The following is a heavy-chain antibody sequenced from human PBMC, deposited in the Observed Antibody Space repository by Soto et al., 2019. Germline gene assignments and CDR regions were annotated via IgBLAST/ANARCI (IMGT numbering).Heavy chain of an antibody. CDR1: GFTFSNYA. Sequence: SLRLSCAASGFTFSNYAMHWVRQAPGKGLEWVAVIWYDGSNKYYADSVKGRFTISRDNSKNTLSLQMNSLRAEDTAVYYCARVATIVYGMDVWGQGTTVTVSS. J-gene: IGHJ6*02. CDR2: IWYDGSNK. CDR3: ARVATIVYGMDV. V-gene: IGHV3-33*01. D-gene: IGHD1-26*01.